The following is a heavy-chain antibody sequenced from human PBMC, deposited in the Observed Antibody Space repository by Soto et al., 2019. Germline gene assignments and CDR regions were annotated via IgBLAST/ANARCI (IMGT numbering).Heavy chain of an antibody. D-gene: IGHD2-15*01. CDR3: AKDRPSPHSDIVVVVAATDY. V-gene: IGHV3-23*01. CDR1: GFTFSSYA. Sequence: PGGSLRLSCAASGFTFSSYAMSWVRQAPGKGLEWVSATSGSGGSTYYADSVKGRFTISRDNSKNTLYLQMNSLRAEDTAVYYCAKDRPSPHSDIVVVVAATDYWGQGTLVTVSS. CDR2: TSGSGGST. J-gene: IGHJ4*02.